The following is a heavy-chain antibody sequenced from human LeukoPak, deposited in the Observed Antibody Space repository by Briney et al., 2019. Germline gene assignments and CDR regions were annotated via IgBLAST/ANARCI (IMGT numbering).Heavy chain of an antibody. CDR2: IIPIFGTA. J-gene: IGHJ4*02. D-gene: IGHD7-27*01. V-gene: IGHV1-69*05. CDR3: ARARLAGSLGNFDY. CDR1: GYTLTDLS. Sequence: ASVKVSCKVSGYTLTDLSMHWVRQAPGQGLEWMGRIIPIFGTANYAQKFQGRVTITTDESTSTAYMELSSLRSEDTAVYYCARARLAGSLGNFDYWGQGTLVTVSS.